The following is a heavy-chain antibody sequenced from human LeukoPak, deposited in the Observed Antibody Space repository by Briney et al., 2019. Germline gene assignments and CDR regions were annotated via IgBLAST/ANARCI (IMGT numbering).Heavy chain of an antibody. Sequence: PGGSLRLSCAASGFTFDDYAMHWVRQAPGEGLEWVSLISGHGGNTYYADSVKGRFTISRDNSRNSLYLRMNSLRTEDTALYYCAKDHRLIVVAYAFDIWGQGTMVTVSS. CDR2: ISGHGGNT. J-gene: IGHJ3*02. CDR3: AKDHRLIVVAYAFDI. D-gene: IGHD3-22*01. V-gene: IGHV3-43*02. CDR1: GFTFDDYA.